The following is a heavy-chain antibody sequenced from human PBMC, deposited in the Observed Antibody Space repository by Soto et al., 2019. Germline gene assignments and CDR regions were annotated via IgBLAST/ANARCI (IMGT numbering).Heavy chain of an antibody. CDR2: IFSGGDT. J-gene: IGHJ4*02. Sequence: PSETLSLTXTVSGGSISDSRDYWGWIRQPPGKGLDWIGSIFSGGDTYYHPSLKSRVTISVDTSKNQFSLTLSSVTAADTAVYYCGRLEGLATISYYFDYWGQGALVTVSS. CDR3: GRLEGLATISYYFDY. V-gene: IGHV4-39*01. D-gene: IGHD3-9*01. CDR1: GGSISDSRDY.